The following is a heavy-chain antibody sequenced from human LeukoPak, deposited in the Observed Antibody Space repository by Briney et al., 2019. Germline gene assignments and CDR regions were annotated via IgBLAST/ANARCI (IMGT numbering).Heavy chain of an antibody. CDR3: ARGASVAIFRSGYDEYFEY. CDR2: MNPNSGNT. V-gene: IGHV1-8*01. D-gene: IGHD3-3*01. CDR1: VYSLDNYD. Sequence: ASVKVSCKTSVYSLDNYDINWVRQATGQGLEWMGWMNPNSGNTGYAQKFQGRVLMTTNTSMTTAYMELRGLRSEDTAIYYCARGASVAIFRSGYDEYFEYWGQGTVVAVSS. J-gene: IGHJ4*02.